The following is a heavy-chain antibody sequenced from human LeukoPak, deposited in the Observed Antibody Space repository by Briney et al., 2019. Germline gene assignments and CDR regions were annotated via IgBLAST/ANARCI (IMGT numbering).Heavy chain of an antibody. CDR1: GFTFSSYA. V-gene: IGHV3-23*01. CDR2: ISGSGGST. Sequence: GGSLRLSCAASGFTFSSYAMSWVCQAPGKGLEWVSPISGSGGSTYYADSVKGRFTISRDNSKNTLYLQMHSPTAEDTAVSYCWKGGYYYGSGSYYYFDYWGQGTLVTVSS. CDR3: WKGGYYYGSGSYYYFDY. J-gene: IGHJ4*02. D-gene: IGHD3-10*01.